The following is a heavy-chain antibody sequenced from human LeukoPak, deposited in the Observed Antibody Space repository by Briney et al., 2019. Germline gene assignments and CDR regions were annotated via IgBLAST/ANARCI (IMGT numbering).Heavy chain of an antibody. CDR1: GYSISSGYY. J-gene: IGHJ5*02. CDR3: ARGRSTVVIHWFDP. V-gene: IGHV4-38-2*02. CDR2: IYHSGST. D-gene: IGHD4-23*01. Sequence: PSETLTLTCTVSGYSISSGYYWGWIRQPPGKGLEWIGSIYHSGSTYYNPSLKSRVTISVDTSKNQFSLKLSSVTAADTAVYYCARGRSTVVIHWFDPWGQGTLVTVSS.